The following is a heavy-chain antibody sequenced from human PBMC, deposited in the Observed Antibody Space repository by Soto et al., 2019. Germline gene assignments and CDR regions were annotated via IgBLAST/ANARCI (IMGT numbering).Heavy chain of an antibody. CDR1: GFPFSNYA. Sequence: GGSLRLSCAASGFPFSNYAMIWVRQAPGKGLEWVSAITDSASSTYYSASVKGRFTNSSDNSKNTLCLKRNSLRAEDKTLYYCASPGYGEYDFDYLGQGTLVTVCS. J-gene: IGHJ4*02. D-gene: IGHD4-17*01. CDR2: ITDSASST. CDR3: ASPGYGEYDFDY. V-gene: IGHV3-23*01.